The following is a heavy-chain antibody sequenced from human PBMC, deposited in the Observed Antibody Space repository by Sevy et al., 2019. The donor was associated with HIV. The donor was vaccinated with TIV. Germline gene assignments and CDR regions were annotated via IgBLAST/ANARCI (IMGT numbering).Heavy chain of an antibody. CDR1: GGSFSGYY. CDR2: INHSGST. V-gene: IGHV4-34*01. CDR3: ARVLVVAATVGMDV. Sequence: SETLSLTCAVYGGSFSGYYWSWIRQPPGKGLEWIGEINHSGSTNYNPSLKSRVTISVDTSKNQFSLKLSSVTAADTAVYYCARVLVVAATVGMDVWGQGTTVTVSS. D-gene: IGHD2-15*01. J-gene: IGHJ6*02.